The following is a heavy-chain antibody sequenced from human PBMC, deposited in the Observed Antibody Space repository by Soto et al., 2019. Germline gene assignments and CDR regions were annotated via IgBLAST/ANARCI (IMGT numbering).Heavy chain of an antibody. CDR1: GGSISSGDYY. CDR3: ARVRTRNRKFSSSPTLYYFDY. CDR2: IYYSGST. V-gene: IGHV4-31*03. J-gene: IGHJ4*02. Sequence: PSEPLSLPCTVSGGSISSGDYYWSWIRQHPGKGLDWIGYIYYSGSTNYNPSLKSRVTISVDTSKNQFSLKLNSVTAADTAVYYCARVRTRNRKFSSSPTLYYFDYWGQGTLVTVPS. D-gene: IGHD6-13*01.